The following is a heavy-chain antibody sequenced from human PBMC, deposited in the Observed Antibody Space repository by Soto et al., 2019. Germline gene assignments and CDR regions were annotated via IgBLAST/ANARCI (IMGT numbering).Heavy chain of an antibody. CDR2: INHSGST. J-gene: IGHJ6*02. D-gene: IGHD3-10*01. Sequence: SETLSLTCTVSGGSISSYYWSWIRQPPGKGLDWIGEINHSGSTNYNPSLKSRVTISVDTSKNQFSLKLSSVTAADTAVYYCARGSLLWFGEFPYYYYGMDVWGQGTTVTVSS. CDR1: GGSISSYY. CDR3: ARGSLLWFGEFPYYYYGMDV. V-gene: IGHV4-34*01.